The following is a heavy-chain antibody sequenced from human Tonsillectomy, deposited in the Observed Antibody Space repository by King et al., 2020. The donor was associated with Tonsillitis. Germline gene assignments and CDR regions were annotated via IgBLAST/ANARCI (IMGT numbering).Heavy chain of an antibody. CDR3: AKGLNSGNYLARYFDF. D-gene: IGHD1-26*01. CDR2: ITWNSGNI. V-gene: IGHV3-9*01. Sequence: VQLVESGGGLVQPGRSLRLSCAASGFSFDDYAMHWVRQAPGKGLEWVSGITWNSGNIGYADSVKGRFTISRDNAKNSLYLQMDSLRAEDTAFYYCAKGLNSGNYLARYFDFWGQGTLVTVSS. J-gene: IGHJ4*02. CDR1: GFSFDDYA.